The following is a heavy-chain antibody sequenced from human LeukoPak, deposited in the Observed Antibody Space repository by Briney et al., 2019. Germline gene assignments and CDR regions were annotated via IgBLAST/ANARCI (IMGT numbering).Heavy chain of an antibody. CDR1: GFTFSSYA. CDR2: LTGGGDNT. J-gene: IGHJ4*02. V-gene: IGHV3-23*01. D-gene: IGHD3-22*01. Sequence: GGSLRLSCAASGFTFSSYAMSWVRQAPGKGLEWVSALTGGGDNTFYAQSVKGRFTISRDNSKNTLSLQMNSLRVEDTAVYYCAKAGGSNGYYELPLNYWGQGTLVTVSS. CDR3: AKAGGSNGYYELPLNY.